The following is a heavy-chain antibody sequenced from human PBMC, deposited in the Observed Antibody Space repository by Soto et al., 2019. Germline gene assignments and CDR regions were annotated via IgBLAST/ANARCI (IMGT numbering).Heavy chain of an antibody. J-gene: IGHJ4*02. Sequence: QVQLVESGGGVVQPGRSLRLSCAVSEFTFSSYGMYWVRQAPGKGLEWVAVIWSDGSDKYYAESVKGRLTISRDNAKNKLHLQMNSLRAEDTAVDYCARAHDGGGSYLSPLTGWGQGTLVTVSS. V-gene: IGHV3-33*01. CDR1: EFTFSSYG. CDR3: ARAHDGGGSYLSPLTG. D-gene: IGHD3-22*01. CDR2: IWSDGSDK.